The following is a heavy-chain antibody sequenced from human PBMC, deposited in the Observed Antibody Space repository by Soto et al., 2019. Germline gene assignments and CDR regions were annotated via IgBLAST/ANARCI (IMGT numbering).Heavy chain of an antibody. Sequence: SETLSLTCAVYGGSFSGYYWSWIRQPPGKGLEWIGEINHSGSTNYNPSLKNRVTISVDTSKNQFSLKLSSVTAADTAVYYCAGYDFWSGYPSYYGMDVWGQGTTVTVSS. CDR3: AGYDFWSGYPSYYGMDV. D-gene: IGHD3-3*01. CDR2: INHSGST. V-gene: IGHV4-34*01. CDR1: GGSFSGYY. J-gene: IGHJ6*02.